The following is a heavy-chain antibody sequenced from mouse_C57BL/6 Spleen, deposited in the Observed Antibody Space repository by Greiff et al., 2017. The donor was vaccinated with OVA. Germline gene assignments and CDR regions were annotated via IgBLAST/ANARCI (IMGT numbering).Heavy chain of an antibody. CDR2: ISYDGSN. D-gene: IGHD1-1*01. V-gene: IGHV3-6*01. J-gene: IGHJ4*01. Sequence: EVKLMESGPGLVKPSQSLSLTCSVTGYSITSGYYWNWIRQFPGNKLEWMGYISYDGSNNYNPSLKNRISITRDTSTSQFFLKLNSVTTEDTATYYCARSPTGYAMDYWGQGTSVTVSS. CDR3: ARSPTGYAMDY. CDR1: GYSITSGYY.